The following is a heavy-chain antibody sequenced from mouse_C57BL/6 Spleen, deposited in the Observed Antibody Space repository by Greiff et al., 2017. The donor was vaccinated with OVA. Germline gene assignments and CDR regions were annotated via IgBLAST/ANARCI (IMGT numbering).Heavy chain of an antibody. CDR2: IWGGGST. CDR3: AKRWGLRREDYAMDD. J-gene: IGHJ4*01. V-gene: IGHV2-9*01. CDR1: GFSLTSYG. D-gene: IGHD2-4*01. Sequence: QVQLKESGPGLVAPSQSLSITCTVSGFSLTSYGVDWVRQPPGKGLEWLGVIWGGGSTTYNSALMSRLSISKDNSKSQVFLKMNSLQSDDTAMYYCAKRWGLRREDYAMDDWGQGTSVTVSS.